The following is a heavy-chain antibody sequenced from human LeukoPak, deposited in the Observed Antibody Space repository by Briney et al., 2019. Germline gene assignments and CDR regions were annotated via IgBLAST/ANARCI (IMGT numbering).Heavy chain of an antibody. CDR2: IYYSGST. CDR3: ARAGTLLRSGELNY. D-gene: IGHD3-10*01. Sequence: SETLSLTCTVSGGSISSSSYYWGWIRQPPGKGLEWIRSIYYSGSTYYNPSLKSRVTISVDTSKNQFSLKLSSVTAADTAVYYCARAGTLLRSGELNYWGQGTLVTVSS. J-gene: IGHJ4*02. V-gene: IGHV4-39*01. CDR1: GGSISSSSYY.